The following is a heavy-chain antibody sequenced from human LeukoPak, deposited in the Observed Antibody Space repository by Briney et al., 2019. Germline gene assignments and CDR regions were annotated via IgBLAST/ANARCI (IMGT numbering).Heavy chain of an antibody. Sequence: PSETLSLTCAVSGGSIISSNWWSWVRQPPGKGLEWIGEIYHSGSTNYNPSLKSRVTISVDKSKNQFSLKLSSVTAADTAVYYCATISSGSSYYFDYWGQGTLVTVSS. CDR1: GGSIISSNW. CDR2: IYHSGST. V-gene: IGHV4-4*02. J-gene: IGHJ4*02. D-gene: IGHD3-22*01. CDR3: ATISSGSSYYFDY.